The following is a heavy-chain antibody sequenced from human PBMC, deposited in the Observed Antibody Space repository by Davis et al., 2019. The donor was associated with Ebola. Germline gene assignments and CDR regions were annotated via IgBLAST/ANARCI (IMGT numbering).Heavy chain of an antibody. CDR1: GFTFSSYW. J-gene: IGHJ4*02. CDR3: TKGQGYFLDY. V-gene: IGHV3-30*18. CDR2: ISYDGSNK. D-gene: IGHD6-13*01. Sequence: GESLKISCAASGFTFSSYWMSWVRQAPGKGLEWVAVISYDGSNKYYADSVKGRFTISRDNSKNTLYLQMDTLRVEDTALYYCTKGQGYFLDYWGQGTLVTVSS.